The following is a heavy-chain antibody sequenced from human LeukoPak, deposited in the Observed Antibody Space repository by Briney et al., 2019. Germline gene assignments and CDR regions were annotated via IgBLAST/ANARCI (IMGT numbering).Heavy chain of an antibody. CDR3: ARGRRDSYGYS. CDR2: ISYDGSNK. V-gene: IGHV3-30*04. J-gene: IGHJ4*02. D-gene: IGHD5-18*01. Sequence: GRSLRLSCAASGFTFSSYAMHWVRQAPGKGLEWVAVISYDGSNKYYADSVKGRFTISRDSSKNTLYLQMNSLRAEDTAVYYCARGRRDSYGYSWGQGTLVTVSS. CDR1: GFTFSSYA.